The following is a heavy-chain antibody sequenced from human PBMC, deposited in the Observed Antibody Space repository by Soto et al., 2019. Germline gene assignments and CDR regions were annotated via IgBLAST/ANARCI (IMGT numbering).Heavy chain of an antibody. CDR2: INHSGST. V-gene: IGHV4-34*01. J-gene: IGHJ5*02. D-gene: IGHD3-10*01. CDR1: GGSFSGYY. CDR3: ARRGHYYGSGQTSWCDP. Sequence: QVQLQQWGAGLLKPSETLSLTCAVYGGSFSGYYWSWIRQPPGKGLEWSGEINHSGSTNYNPSLTRRVPVSVDTSKNQFTLKLSAVTAADTAVYYCARRGHYYGSGQTSWCDPWGQGPLVTVSS.